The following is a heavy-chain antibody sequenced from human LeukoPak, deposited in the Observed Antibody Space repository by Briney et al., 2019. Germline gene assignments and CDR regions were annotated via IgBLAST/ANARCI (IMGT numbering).Heavy chain of an antibody. CDR2: ISGSGGST. CDR3: AKGFYDFWSGYSYTFWFDP. J-gene: IGHJ5*02. Sequence: SGGSLRLSCAASGFTFSSYAMSWVRQAPGKGLEWVSAISGSGGSTYYADSVKGRFTISRDNSKNTLYLQMNSLRAEDTAVYYCAKGFYDFWSGYSYTFWFDPWGQGTLVTVSS. V-gene: IGHV3-23*01. CDR1: GFTFSSYA. D-gene: IGHD3-3*01.